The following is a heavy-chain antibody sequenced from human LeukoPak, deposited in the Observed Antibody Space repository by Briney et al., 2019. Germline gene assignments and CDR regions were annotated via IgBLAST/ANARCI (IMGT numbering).Heavy chain of an antibody. CDR2: IRSKVYGGAP. V-gene: IGHV3-49*03. CDR1: GVTFGDFT. CDR3: ARGSGRYVMVDW. J-gene: IGHJ4*02. D-gene: IGHD6-19*01. Sequence: GGSLRLSCSASGVTFGDFTMSWFRQSPGQGLEWVGFIRSKVYGGAPDHAASVAARFNISRDDSTSIAYLQMNSVQAEDTAVYYCARGSGRYVMVDWWGKGPLVSVSS.